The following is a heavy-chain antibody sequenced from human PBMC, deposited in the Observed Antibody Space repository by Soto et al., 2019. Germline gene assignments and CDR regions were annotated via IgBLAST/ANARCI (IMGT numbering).Heavy chain of an antibody. CDR1: GGSISSYY. CDR3: GGLEGLATISYYFDY. D-gene: IGHD3-9*01. Sequence: PSETLSLTCTVSGGSISSYYWSWIRQPPGKGLEWIGYIYYSGSTYYNPSLESRVTISVDKSKNQFSLKLMSLSAADTAVYYCGGLEGLATISYYFDYWGQGALVTVSS. V-gene: IGHV4-59*08. CDR2: IYYSGST. J-gene: IGHJ4*02.